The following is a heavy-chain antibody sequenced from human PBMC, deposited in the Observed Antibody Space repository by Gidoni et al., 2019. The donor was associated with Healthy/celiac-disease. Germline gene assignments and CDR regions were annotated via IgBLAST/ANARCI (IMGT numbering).Heavy chain of an antibody. D-gene: IGHD4-17*01. J-gene: IGHJ6*02. V-gene: IGHV5-10-1*03. CDR3: ARQSPYGGNLYYGMDV. CDR2: IDPSDSYT. Sequence: EVQLVQSGAEGKKPGESLRITCKGSGYRFTLYWMSWVRQMPGKGLEWMGRIDPSDSYTNSSPSFQGHVTIAADKSISTAYLQWSSLKASDTAMYYCARQSPYGGNLYYGMDVWGQGTTVTVSS. CDR1: GYRFTLYW.